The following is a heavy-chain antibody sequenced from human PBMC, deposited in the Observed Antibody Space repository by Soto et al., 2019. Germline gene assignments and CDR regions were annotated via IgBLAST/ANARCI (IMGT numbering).Heavy chain of an antibody. V-gene: IGHV3-7*03. Sequence: GGSLRLSCAASGFSFSSYWMTWVRQAPGKGLEWVANIKQDGREKYYVASVKGRFTISRDNGKNLLFLQMDSLTPDDTAVYYRAGDGVRNGAYNGWLDPWGQGTLVTVSS. CDR1: GFSFSSYW. CDR3: AGDGVRNGAYNGWLDP. CDR2: IKQDGREK. J-gene: IGHJ5*02. D-gene: IGHD3-16*01.